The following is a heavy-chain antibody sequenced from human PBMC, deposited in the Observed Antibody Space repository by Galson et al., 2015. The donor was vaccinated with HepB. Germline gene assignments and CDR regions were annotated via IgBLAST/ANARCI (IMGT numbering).Heavy chain of an antibody. CDR1: GFTFSSYG. CDR3: AKGTMVRGVKGY. Sequence: SLRLSCAASGFTFSSYGMHWVRQAPGKGLEWVAFIRYDGSNKYYADSVKGRFTISRDNSKNTLYLQMNSLRAEDTAVYYCAKGTMVRGVKGYWGQGTLVTVSS. J-gene: IGHJ4*02. D-gene: IGHD3-10*01. CDR2: IRYDGSNK. V-gene: IGHV3-30*02.